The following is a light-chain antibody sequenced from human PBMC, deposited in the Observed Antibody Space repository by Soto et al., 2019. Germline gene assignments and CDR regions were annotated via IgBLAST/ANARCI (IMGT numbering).Light chain of an antibody. J-gene: IGKJ1*01. Sequence: IQLTQSPSSLSASVGERVTLTCHASQDIDTFLNWYQQKPGKAPQLLIDDASNLQTGVPLRFGGSGSGTDFSFTISSLQPEDIATYCCQQYNDLPITFGQGTKVDIK. CDR3: QQYNDLPIT. CDR2: DAS. CDR1: QDIDTF. V-gene: IGKV1-33*01.